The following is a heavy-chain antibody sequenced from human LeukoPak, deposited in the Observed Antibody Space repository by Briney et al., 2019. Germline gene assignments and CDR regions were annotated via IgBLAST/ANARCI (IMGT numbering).Heavy chain of an antibody. V-gene: IGHV3-23*01. J-gene: IGHJ4*02. CDR2: ISGSGGRT. CDR1: GFTFSIYA. Sequence: PGGSLRLSCAASGFTFSIYAMSWVRQAPGKGLEWVSAISGSGGRTYYADSVKGRFTISRDNSKNTLYLQMNSLRAEDTAVYYCAKDEYDFWSGYYPYWGQGTLVTVSS. CDR3: AKDEYDFWSGYYPY. D-gene: IGHD3-3*01.